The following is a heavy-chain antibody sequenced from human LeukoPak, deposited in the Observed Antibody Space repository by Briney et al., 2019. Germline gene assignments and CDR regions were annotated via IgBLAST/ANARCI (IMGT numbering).Heavy chain of an antibody. V-gene: IGHV4-59*01. CDR1: GGSISIYY. CDR3: VRDRELNY. J-gene: IGHJ4*02. Sequence: AETLSLTCTVSGGSISIYYWSWIRQPPGKGLEWIGYIYNSGSTYYNPSLKSRVTVSVDTSKNQFSLRLSSVTAADAAVYYCVRDRELNYWGQGTLVTVSS. D-gene: IGHD1-26*01. CDR2: IYNSGST.